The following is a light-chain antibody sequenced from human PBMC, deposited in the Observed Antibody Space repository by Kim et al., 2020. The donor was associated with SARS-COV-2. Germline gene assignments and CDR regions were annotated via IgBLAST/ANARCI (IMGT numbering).Light chain of an antibody. J-gene: IGKJ4*01. CDR3: QHYGSSPPFA. Sequence: PGEGVTLSSRASQSVRSSHLAWYQHKRGQAPRLLIYGASIRATGVPDRFTGGGSGADFTLTISRLEPEDFAVYYCQHYGSSPPFAFGGGTKVEIK. CDR1: QSVRSSH. V-gene: IGKV3-20*01. CDR2: GAS.